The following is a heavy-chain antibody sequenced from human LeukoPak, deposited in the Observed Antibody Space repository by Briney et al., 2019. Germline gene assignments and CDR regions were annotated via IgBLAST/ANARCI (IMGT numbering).Heavy chain of an antibody. J-gene: IGHJ4*02. V-gene: IGHV1-69*05. Sequence: GASVKVSCKASGGTFSSYAISWVRQAPGQGLERMGGIIPIFGTANYAQKFQGRVTITTDESTSTAYMELSSLRSEDTAVYYCARVNYYDSSGYFDYWGQGTLVTVSS. CDR3: ARVNYYDSSGYFDY. D-gene: IGHD3-22*01. CDR2: IIPIFGTA. CDR1: GGTFSSYA.